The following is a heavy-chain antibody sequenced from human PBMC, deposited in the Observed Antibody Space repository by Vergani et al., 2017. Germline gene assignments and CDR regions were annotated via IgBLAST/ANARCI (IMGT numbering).Heavy chain of an antibody. CDR1: GFTFSSYA. V-gene: IGHV3-23*04. Sequence: EVQLVESGGDLVQPGRSLRLSCTASGFTFSSYAMSWVRQAPGKGLEWVSAISGSGGSTYYADSVKGRFTISRDNSKSTLFLQMNSLRVEDMAVYYCARDRGDWRYSRYFYNYYMDVWGKGTTVTVSS. D-gene: IGHD2-8*02. J-gene: IGHJ6*03. CDR2: ISGSGGST. CDR3: ARDRGDWRYSRYFYNYYMDV.